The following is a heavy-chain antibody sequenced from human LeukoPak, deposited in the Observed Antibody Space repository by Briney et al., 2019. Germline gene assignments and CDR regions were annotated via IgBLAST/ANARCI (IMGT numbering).Heavy chain of an antibody. V-gene: IGHV3-11*04. CDR2: ISTNGGTV. J-gene: IGHJ6*03. CDR3: ARDHDCSSTSCYRLFDYYYYMDV. CDR1: GSTFSDHY. Sequence: PGGSLRLSCEASGSTFSDHYMSWIRQAPGKGLEYISYISTNGGTVHYADSVKGRFTMSRDNAKKSLYLQMNSLRAEDTAVYYCARDHDCSSTSCYRLFDYYYYMDVWGKGTTVTVSS. D-gene: IGHD2-2*01.